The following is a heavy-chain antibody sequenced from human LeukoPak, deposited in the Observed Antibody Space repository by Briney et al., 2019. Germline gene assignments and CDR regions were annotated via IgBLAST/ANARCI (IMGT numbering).Heavy chain of an antibody. D-gene: IGHD3-22*01. Sequence: GGSLRLSCAASGFSFSTYAMSWVRQAPGKGLEWVSGISGDGGSTYYADSVKGRFTISRDTSKNTLYLQMNGLRAEDTAVYHCAKRGYYYDSGEFHRFDYWGQGTLVTVSS. CDR1: GFSFSTYA. CDR3: AKRGYYYDSGEFHRFDY. V-gene: IGHV3-23*01. J-gene: IGHJ4*02. CDR2: ISGDGGST.